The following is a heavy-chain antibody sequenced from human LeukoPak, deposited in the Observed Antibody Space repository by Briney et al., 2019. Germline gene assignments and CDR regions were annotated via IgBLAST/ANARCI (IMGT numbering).Heavy chain of an antibody. Sequence: PSETLSLTCTVSGGSISSYYWSWIRQPAGKGLEWIGRIYTSGSTNYNPSLKSRVTMSVDTSKNQFPLKLSSVTAADTAVYYCARAPPGGYSGSYYFDYWGQGTLVTVSS. CDR2: IYTSGST. CDR1: GGSISSYY. V-gene: IGHV4-4*07. CDR3: ARAPPGGYSGSYYFDY. D-gene: IGHD1-26*01. J-gene: IGHJ4*02.